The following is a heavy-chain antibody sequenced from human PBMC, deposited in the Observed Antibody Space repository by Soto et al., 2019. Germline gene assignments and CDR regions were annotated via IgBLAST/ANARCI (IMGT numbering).Heavy chain of an antibody. Sequence: EVQLVQSGAEVKKPGESLRISCKGSGYSFTSYWISWVRQMPGKGLEWMGKIDPSDSYTNYSPSFQGHVTISADKSVNTAYLHWRSLKASDTAMYYCGRHEVANWFDPWGQGTLVTVSS. CDR2: IDPSDSYT. J-gene: IGHJ5*02. V-gene: IGHV5-10-1*03. CDR1: GYSFTSYW. CDR3: GRHEVANWFDP.